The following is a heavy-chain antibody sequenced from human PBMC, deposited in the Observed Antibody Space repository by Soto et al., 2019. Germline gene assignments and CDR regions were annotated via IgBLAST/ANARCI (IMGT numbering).Heavy chain of an antibody. J-gene: IGHJ6*02. CDR1: GGTFSSYA. Sequence: QVQLVQSGAEVQKPGSSVKVSCKASGGTFSSYAISWVRQAPGQGLEWMGGIIPIFGTANYAQKFQGRVTITADESTSTAYMELSSLRPEDTAVYYCARGAGVRGQGYYYYGMDVWGQGTTVTVSS. V-gene: IGHV1-69*01. CDR3: ARGAGVRGQGYYYYGMDV. D-gene: IGHD3-10*01. CDR2: IIPIFGTA.